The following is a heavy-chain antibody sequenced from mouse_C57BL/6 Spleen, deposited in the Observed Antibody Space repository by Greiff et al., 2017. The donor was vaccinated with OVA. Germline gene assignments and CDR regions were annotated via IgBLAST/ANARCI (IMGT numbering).Heavy chain of an antibody. CDR2: IDPSDSYT. Sequence: QVQLQQPGAELVMPGASVKLSCKASGYTFTSYWMHWVKQRPGQGLEWIGEIDPSDSYTNYNQKFKGKSTLTVDTSSSTAYMQLSSLTSEDSAVYYCARGNYGNYAWFAYWGQGTLVTVSA. J-gene: IGHJ3*01. D-gene: IGHD2-1*01. CDR3: ARGNYGNYAWFAY. CDR1: GYTFTSYW. V-gene: IGHV1-69*01.